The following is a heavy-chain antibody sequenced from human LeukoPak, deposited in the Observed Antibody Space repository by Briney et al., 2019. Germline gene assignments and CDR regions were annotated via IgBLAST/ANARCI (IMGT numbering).Heavy chain of an antibody. CDR1: GGSFSGYY. CDR2: INHSGST. J-gene: IGHJ2*01. V-gene: IGHV4-34*01. D-gene: IGHD3-9*01. CDR3: ARRDYDILTGYPKGPPFDL. Sequence: SETLSLTCAVYGGSFSGYYWSWIRQPPGKGLEWIGEINHSGSTNYNPSLKSRVTISVDTSKNQFSLKLSSVTAADTAVYYCARRDYDILTGYPKGPPFDLWGRGTLVIVSS.